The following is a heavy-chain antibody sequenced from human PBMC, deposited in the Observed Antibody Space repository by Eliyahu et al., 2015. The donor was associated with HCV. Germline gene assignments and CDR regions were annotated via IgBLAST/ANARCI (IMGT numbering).Heavy chain of an antibody. CDR2: IKPDGSEK. J-gene: IGHJ4*02. CDR1: GFXXSSYW. CDR3: AREGSSGFVYYFDF. D-gene: IGHD6-19*01. Sequence: EVQLVESGGGLVQPGGSLRLSCAASGFXXSSYWMTWVRQAPGKGLEWXAHIKPDGSEKYFVDSVKGRFTISRDNAKNSLYLQMNSLRAEDTAVYYCAREGSSGFVYYFDFWGQGTLVTVSS. V-gene: IGHV3-7*01.